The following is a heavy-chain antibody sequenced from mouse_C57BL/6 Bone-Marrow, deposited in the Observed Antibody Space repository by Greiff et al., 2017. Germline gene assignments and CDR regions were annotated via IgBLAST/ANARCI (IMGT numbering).Heavy chain of an antibody. CDR3: ASDYGNYSDY. J-gene: IGHJ2*01. Sequence: QVQLKQSGAELMKPGASVKLSCKATGYTFTGYWIEWVKQRPGHGLEWIGEILPGSGSTNYNEKFKGKATFTADTSSNTAYMQISSLTTEDSAIYYCASDYGNYSDYWGQGTTLTVSS. CDR2: ILPGSGST. CDR1: GYTFTGYW. D-gene: IGHD2-1*01. V-gene: IGHV1-9*01.